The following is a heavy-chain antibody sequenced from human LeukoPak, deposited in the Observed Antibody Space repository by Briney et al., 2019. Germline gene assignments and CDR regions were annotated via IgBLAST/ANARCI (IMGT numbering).Heavy chain of an antibody. D-gene: IGHD6-19*01. V-gene: IGHV4-59*01. Sequence: SETLSLTCTVSGGSISSYYWNWIRQPPGKGLEWIGYIHYSGSTNYNPSLKSRVTISVDTSKNQFSLKLSSVTAADTAVYYCARSGSGWENFDYWGQGTLVTVSS. CDR1: GGSISSYY. J-gene: IGHJ4*02. CDR3: ARSGSGWENFDY. CDR2: IHYSGST.